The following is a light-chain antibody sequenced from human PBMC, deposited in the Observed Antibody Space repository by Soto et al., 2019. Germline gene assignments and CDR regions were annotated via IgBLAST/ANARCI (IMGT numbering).Light chain of an antibody. J-gene: IGKJ4*01. Sequence: DIQMTKSPFSVSASVGDKVTITCRASQDVSFWLDWYQQKPGKAPKLLVYTATTLKTGVPSRFSGSGSGTHFTLTINGLQPEDFATYYCQQSNTFVTFGGGTRVDIK. CDR3: QQSNTFVT. V-gene: IGKV1-12*01. CDR1: QDVSFW. CDR2: TAT.